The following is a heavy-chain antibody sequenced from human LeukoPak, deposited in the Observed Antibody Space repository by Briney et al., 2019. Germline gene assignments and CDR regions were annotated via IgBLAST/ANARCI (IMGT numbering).Heavy chain of an antibody. D-gene: IGHD6-13*01. Sequence: PSETLSLTCTVSGDSFSSSSYFWDWIRQAPGKGLEWIGTISSSGNTYYNPSLKSRVTMSVDTSKNQFSLKLTSVTAADTAVYYCARFASGTTWFDSWGQGTLVAVSS. V-gene: IGHV4-39*01. CDR2: ISSSGNT. J-gene: IGHJ5*01. CDR1: GDSFSSSSYF. CDR3: ARFASGTTWFDS.